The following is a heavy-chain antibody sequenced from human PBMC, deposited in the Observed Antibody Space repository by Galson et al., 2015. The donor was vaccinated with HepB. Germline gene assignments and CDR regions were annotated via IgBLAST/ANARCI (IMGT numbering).Heavy chain of an antibody. D-gene: IGHD2-21*02. CDR1: GGTFSSYT. J-gene: IGHJ4*02. Sequence: SVKVSCKASGGTFSSYTISWVRQAPGQGLGWMGRIIPILGIANYAQKFQGRVTITADKSTSTAYMELSSLRSEDTAVYYCARGGPYCGGDCSGSFDYWGQGTLVTVSS. V-gene: IGHV1-69*02. CDR2: IIPILGIA. CDR3: ARGGPYCGGDCSGSFDY.